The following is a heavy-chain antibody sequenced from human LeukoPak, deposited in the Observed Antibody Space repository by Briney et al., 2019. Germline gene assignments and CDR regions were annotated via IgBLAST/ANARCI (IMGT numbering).Heavy chain of an antibody. D-gene: IGHD6-13*01. CDR3: ARGAAPDLYYFDY. Sequence: GGSLRLSCAASGFTFSRYWMHWVRQAPGKGLVWLSRINTEGGSTNYADSVKGRFTISRDNAKNTLYLQLNSLRADDTAVYYCARGAAPDLYYFDYWAQGTLVPVSS. CDR2: INTEGGST. V-gene: IGHV3-74*01. J-gene: IGHJ4*02. CDR1: GFTFSRYW.